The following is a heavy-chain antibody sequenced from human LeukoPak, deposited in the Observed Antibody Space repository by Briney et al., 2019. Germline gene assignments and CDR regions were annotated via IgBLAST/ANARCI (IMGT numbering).Heavy chain of an antibody. CDR1: GYTFTSYG. CDR3: ARAGELGVGATTEDYYGMDV. CDR2: ISAYNGNT. J-gene: IGHJ6*02. V-gene: IGHV1-18*01. D-gene: IGHD1-26*01. Sequence: ASVKVPCKASGYTFTSYGISWVRQAPGQGLEWMGWISAYNGNTNYAQKLQGRVTMTTDTSTSTAYMELRSLRSDDTAVYYCARAGELGVGATTEDYYGMDVWGQGTTVTVSS.